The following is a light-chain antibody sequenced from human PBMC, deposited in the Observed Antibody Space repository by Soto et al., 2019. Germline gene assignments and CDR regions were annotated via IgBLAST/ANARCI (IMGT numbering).Light chain of an antibody. V-gene: IGLV2-8*01. CDR3: SSHAGRNNLL. J-gene: IGLJ7*01. CDR1: SSDVGGYSY. CDR2: DVS. Sequence: QSALTQPPSASGSPGQSVAISCTGTSSDVGGYSYVSWYQHHPGKAPKLIIYDVSKRPSGVPDRFSGYKSGNTASLTVSGLQAEDEADYDCSSHAGRNNLLFGGGTQLTVL.